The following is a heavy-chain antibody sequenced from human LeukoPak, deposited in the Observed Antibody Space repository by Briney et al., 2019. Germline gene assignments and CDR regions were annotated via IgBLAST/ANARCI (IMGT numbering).Heavy chain of an antibody. J-gene: IGHJ4*02. CDR1: GFTFSSYP. CDR2: ITGSGGTT. V-gene: IGHV3-23*01. D-gene: IGHD2-15*01. CDR3: AKGRGYCSGGSCYSGFDY. Sequence: GGSLRLSCAASGFTFSSYPMNWVRQAPGKGLEWVSTITGSGGTTYYADSVKGRFTISRDNSKNTLDLQMNSLRVEDTAVYYCAKGRGYCSGGSCYSGFDYWGQGTLVTVSS.